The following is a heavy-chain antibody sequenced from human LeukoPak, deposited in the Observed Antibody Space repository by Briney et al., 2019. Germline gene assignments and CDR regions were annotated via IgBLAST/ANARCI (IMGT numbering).Heavy chain of an antibody. V-gene: IGHV3-30*18. CDR1: GXTFXSYG. CDR3: AKIAEKGWYYYYGMDV. J-gene: IGHJ6*02. Sequence: GGSLRLSCAASGXTFXSYGMHWVRQAPXXXXXWVXVISYDGSNKYYADSVKGRFTISRDNSKNTLYLQMNSLRAEDTAVYYCAKIAEKGWYYYYGMDVWGQGTTVTVSS. CDR2: ISYDGSNK. D-gene: IGHD2-15*01.